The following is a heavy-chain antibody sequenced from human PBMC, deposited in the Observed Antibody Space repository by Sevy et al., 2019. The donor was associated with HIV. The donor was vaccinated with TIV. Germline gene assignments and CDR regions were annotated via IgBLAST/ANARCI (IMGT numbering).Heavy chain of an antibody. J-gene: IGHJ4*02. CDR3: ARGYSSGWYGDY. CDR1: GYTFTGYY. CDR2: INPNSGGT. Sequence: ASVKVSCKASGYTFTGYYMHWVRQAPGQGLEWMGWINPNSGGTNYAQKFQGWVTMTRDTSISTAYMELSRLRSDDTAVYYCARGYSSGWYGDYWGQRTLVTVSS. V-gene: IGHV1-2*04. D-gene: IGHD6-19*01.